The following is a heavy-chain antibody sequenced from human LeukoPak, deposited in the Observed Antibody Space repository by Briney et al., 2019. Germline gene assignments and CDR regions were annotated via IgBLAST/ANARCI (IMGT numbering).Heavy chain of an antibody. V-gene: IGHV4-59*08. CDR2: IYYSGST. Sequence: SETLSLTCTVSGGSISSYYWSWIRQPPGKGLEWIGYIYYSGSTNYNPSLKSRVTISVDTSKNQFSLKLSSVTAADTAVYYCASRIAAAGQGSGYYFDYWGQGTLVTVSS. CDR3: ASRIAAAGQGSGYYFDY. CDR1: GGSISSYY. D-gene: IGHD6-13*01. J-gene: IGHJ4*02.